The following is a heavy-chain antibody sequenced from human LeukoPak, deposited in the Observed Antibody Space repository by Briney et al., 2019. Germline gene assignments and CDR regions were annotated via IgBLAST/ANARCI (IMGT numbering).Heavy chain of an antibody. V-gene: IGHV4-34*01. CDR2: INHSGST. D-gene: IGHD6-19*01. J-gene: IGHJ5*02. Sequence: PETLSLPSPVSGDSISSYYWSWIRQPPGKGLEWIGEINHSGSTNYNPSLKSRVTISVDTSKNQFSRKLSSVTAAATAAHYCARNSGWTLRVGFDPCGQGTLVTVSS. CDR1: GDSISSYY. CDR3: ARNSGWTLRVGFDP.